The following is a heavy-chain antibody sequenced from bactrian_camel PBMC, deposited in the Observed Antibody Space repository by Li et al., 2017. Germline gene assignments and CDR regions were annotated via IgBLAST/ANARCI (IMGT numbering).Heavy chain of an antibody. CDR3: AADPSRRSSMRCREAYYRYDFGY. CDR2: IDSDGRI. Sequence: HVQLVESGGGSVQAGGSLRLSCVVSGFTSVSGCMGWFRQAPGKEREGVATIDSDGRISYADTAKGRFIISQDNAKNTVYLQMNSLNSEDTAMYYCAADPSRRSSMRCREAYYRYDFGYWGQGTQVTVS. CDR1: GFTSVSGC. V-gene: IGHV3S55*01. D-gene: IGHD2*01. J-gene: IGHJ6*01.